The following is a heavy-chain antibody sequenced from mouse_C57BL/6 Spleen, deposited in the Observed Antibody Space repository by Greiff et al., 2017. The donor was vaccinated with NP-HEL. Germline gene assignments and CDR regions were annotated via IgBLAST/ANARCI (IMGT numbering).Heavy chain of an antibody. CDR2: INYDGSST. V-gene: IGHV5-16*01. J-gene: IGHJ2*01. Sequence: EVKLVESEGGLVQPGSSMKLSCTASGFTFSDYYMAWVRQVPEKGLEWVANINYDGSSTYYLDSLKSRFIISRDNAKNILYLQMSSLKSEDTATYYCAREGYYYGSRDYFDYWGQGTTLTVSS. D-gene: IGHD1-1*01. CDR3: AREGYYYGSRDYFDY. CDR1: GFTFSDYY.